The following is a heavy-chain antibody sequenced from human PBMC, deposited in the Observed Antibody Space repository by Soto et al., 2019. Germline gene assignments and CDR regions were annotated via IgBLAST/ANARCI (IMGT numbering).Heavy chain of an antibody. J-gene: IGHJ6*02. CDR3: ARARLSNGDPNIYFFYGLDV. V-gene: IGHV1-69*01. CDR2: IIPLFRKT. Sequence: QAQLVQSGAEVKRPGSSVKVSCKASGDMFRNSAFTWVRQAPGQGLAWMGVIIPLFRKTDVAQKFQGRVNLTADESTSSLYMEVSSLTSEDTAVYFCARARLSNGDPNIYFFYGLDVWGQGTTITVSS. D-gene: IGHD3-10*01. CDR1: GDMFRNSA.